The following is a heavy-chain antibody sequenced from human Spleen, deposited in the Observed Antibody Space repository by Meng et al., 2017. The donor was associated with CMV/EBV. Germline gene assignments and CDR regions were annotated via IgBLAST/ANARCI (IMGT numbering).Heavy chain of an antibody. Sequence: ASVKVSCKASGYTFIGYYIHWVRQAPGQGLEWMGWINQNSGATNYAQRFQGRVTMTWDTSTSTAHMELSRLNSDDTAVYYCARAYCSSNICPDYISYYYSMDVWGQGTTVTVSS. CDR3: ARAYCSSNICPDYISYYYSMDV. CDR1: GYTFIGYY. D-gene: IGHD2-2*01. CDR2: INQNSGAT. V-gene: IGHV1-2*02. J-gene: IGHJ6*02.